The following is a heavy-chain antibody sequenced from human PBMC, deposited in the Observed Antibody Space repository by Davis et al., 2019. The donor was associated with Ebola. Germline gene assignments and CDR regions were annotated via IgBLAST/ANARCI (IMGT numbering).Heavy chain of an antibody. Sequence: PGGSLRLSCAASGFTVSSNHMSWVRQAPGKGLEWVSAIYDHSTAYADPVRGRFIISRDKSNNTLYLEMNSLRVDDTAVYYCATTQWLREFDNWGQGTLVTVSS. CDR2: IYDHST. CDR3: ATTQWLREFDN. J-gene: IGHJ4*02. CDR1: GFTVSSNH. V-gene: IGHV3-53*05. D-gene: IGHD6-19*01.